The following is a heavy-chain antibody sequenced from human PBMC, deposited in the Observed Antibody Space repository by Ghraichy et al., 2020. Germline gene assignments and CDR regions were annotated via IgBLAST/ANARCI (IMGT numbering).Heavy chain of an antibody. D-gene: IGHD6-19*01. Sequence: SETLSLTCTVSGGSISSYYWSWIRQPPGKGLEWIGYIYYSGSTNYNPSLKSRVTISVDTSKNQFSLKLSSVTAADTAVYYCARQGSDSSGWYRRNYFDYWGQGTLVTVSS. CDR2: IYYSGST. CDR1: GGSISSYY. V-gene: IGHV4-59*08. CDR3: ARQGSDSSGWYRRNYFDY. J-gene: IGHJ4*02.